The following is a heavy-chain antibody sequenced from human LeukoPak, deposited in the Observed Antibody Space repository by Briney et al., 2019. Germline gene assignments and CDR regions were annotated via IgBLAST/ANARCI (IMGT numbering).Heavy chain of an antibody. Sequence: GGSLRLSCAASGFTFSSYSMNWVRQAPGKGLEWVSSISSSSSYIYYADSVKGRFTISRDNAKNSLYLQMNSLRAEDTAVYFCARGPMLVITTIFDFWGQGTLVTVSS. CDR1: GFTFSSYS. CDR3: ARGPMLVITTIFDF. CDR2: ISSSSSYI. V-gene: IGHV3-21*01. D-gene: IGHD3-22*01. J-gene: IGHJ4*02.